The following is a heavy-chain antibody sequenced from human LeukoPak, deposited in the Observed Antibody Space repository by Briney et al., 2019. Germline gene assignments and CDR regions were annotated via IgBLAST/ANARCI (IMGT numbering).Heavy chain of an antibody. V-gene: IGHV4-39*01. CDR2: IYYSGST. CDR1: GGSISSSSYY. J-gene: IGHJ5*02. Sequence: SETLSLTCTVSGGSISSSSYYWGWIRQPPGKGLEWIGSIYYSGSTYYNPSLKSRVTISVDTSKNQFSLKLSSVTAADTAVYYCACVVVAATSDNWFDPWGQGTLVTVSS. CDR3: ACVVVAATSDNWFDP. D-gene: IGHD2-15*01.